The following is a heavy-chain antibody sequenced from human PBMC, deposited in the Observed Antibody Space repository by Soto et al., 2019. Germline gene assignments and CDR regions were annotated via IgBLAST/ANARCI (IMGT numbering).Heavy chain of an antibody. V-gene: IGHV1-3*01. CDR3: ARALLECLSLTYYFDY. CDR1: GYTFTSYA. CDR2: INAGNGNT. D-gene: IGHD3-3*01. J-gene: IGHJ4*02. Sequence: ASVKVSCKASGYTFTSYAMHWVRQAPGQRLEWMGWINAGNGNTKYSQKFQGRVTITRDTSASTAYMELSSLRSEDTAVYYCARALLECLSLTYYFDYWGQGTLVTVSS.